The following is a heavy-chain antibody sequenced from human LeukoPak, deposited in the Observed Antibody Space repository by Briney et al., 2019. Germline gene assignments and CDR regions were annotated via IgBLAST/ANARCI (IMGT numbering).Heavy chain of an antibody. CDR1: GGSISSYY. CDR2: IYTSGST. V-gene: IGHV4-4*07. Sequence: SETLSLTCTVSGGSISSYYWSWIRQPAGKGLEWIGRIYTSGSTNYNPSLKSRVTMSVDTSKNQFSLKLSSVTAADTAVYYCARGGGWEARGAFDIWGQGTMVTVSS. CDR3: ARGGGWEARGAFDI. D-gene: IGHD1-26*01. J-gene: IGHJ3*02.